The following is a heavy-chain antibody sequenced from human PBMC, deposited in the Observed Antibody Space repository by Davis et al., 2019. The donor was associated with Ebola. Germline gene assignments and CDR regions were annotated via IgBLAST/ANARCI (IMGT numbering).Heavy chain of an antibody. Sequence: GESLKTSCKGSGYSFTSYWIGWVRQLPGKGLEWMGIIYPGDSDTSYSPSFQGQVNISADTSISTVYLQWSSLKASDTAMYYCARRWGWARGIVATTDCYFDYWGQGTLVTVSS. D-gene: IGHD5-12*01. J-gene: IGHJ4*02. CDR1: GYSFTSYW. CDR3: ARRWGWARGIVATTDCYFDY. CDR2: IYPGDSDT. V-gene: IGHV5-51*01.